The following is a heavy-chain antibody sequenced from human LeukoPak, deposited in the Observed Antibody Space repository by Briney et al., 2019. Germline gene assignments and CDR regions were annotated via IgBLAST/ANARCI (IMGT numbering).Heavy chain of an antibody. D-gene: IGHD3-9*01. V-gene: IGHV3-23*01. CDR2: ISGSGGST. CDR1: GFTFSSYA. CDR3: AKVHQYDISTGYYLGENSYIDY. Sequence: TGGSLRLSCAASGFTFSSYAMSWVRQAPGKGLEWVSAISGSGGSTYYADSVKGRFTISRDNSKNTLYLQMNSLRAEDTAVYYCAKVHQYDISTGYYLGENSYIDYWGQGTLVTVSS. J-gene: IGHJ4*02.